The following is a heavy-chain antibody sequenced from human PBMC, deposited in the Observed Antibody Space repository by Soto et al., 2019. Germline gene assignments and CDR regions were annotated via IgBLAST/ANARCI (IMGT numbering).Heavy chain of an antibody. CDR3: ARRPRRYYGGFDY. V-gene: IGHV5-51*01. Sequence: GESLKISCKGSGYSFTSYWIVWVRQMPGKGLEWMGIIYPGDSDTRYSPSFQGQVTISADKSISTAYLQWSSLKASDTAMYYCARRPRRYYGGFDYWGQGTLVTVSS. CDR2: IYPGDSDT. J-gene: IGHJ4*02. D-gene: IGHD4-17*01. CDR1: GYSFTSYW.